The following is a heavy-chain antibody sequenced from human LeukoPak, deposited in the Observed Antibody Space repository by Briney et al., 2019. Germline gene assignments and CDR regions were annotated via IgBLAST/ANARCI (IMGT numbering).Heavy chain of an antibody. D-gene: IGHD3-3*01. V-gene: IGHV3-23*01. Sequence: GGSLRLSCVASGFTFSSYAMSWVRQAPGKGLEWVSVVSGGGHNTYYADSVKGRFTMSRDNSKRTVYLQMNSLRAEDTAAYYCAKDRSSWYYPFDSWGQGTLVTVSS. CDR1: GFTFSSYA. J-gene: IGHJ4*02. CDR3: AKDRSSWYYPFDS. CDR2: VSGGGHNT.